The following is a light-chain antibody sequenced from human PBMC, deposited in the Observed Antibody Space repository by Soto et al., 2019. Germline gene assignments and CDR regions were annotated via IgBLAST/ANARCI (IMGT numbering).Light chain of an antibody. CDR2: GAS. V-gene: IGKV1-9*01. CDR1: LGISNY. J-gene: IGKJ3*01. Sequence: DIQLTQSPSFLSASVGERVTITCRASLGISNYLAWYQQRPGKAPNLLIYGASTLQSGVPSRFSGSGSGTEFTLTISSLQHEDFATYFCQQLNSYPLTFGPGTKVDIK. CDR3: QQLNSYPLT.